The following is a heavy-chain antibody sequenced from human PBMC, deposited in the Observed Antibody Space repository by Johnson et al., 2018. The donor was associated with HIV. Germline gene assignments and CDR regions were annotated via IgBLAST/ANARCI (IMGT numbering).Heavy chain of an antibody. V-gene: IGHV3-64*04. J-gene: IGHJ3*02. CDR2: ISGSGGST. CDR1: GFTFSDYA. CDR3: ASPLEAAAGPMYAFDI. Sequence: QMLVVESGGGVVQPGRSLRLSCAASGFTFSDYAMHWVRQAPGKGLEWVSAISGSGGSTYYADSVKGRFTISRDNSKNTLYLQMNSLGAGDTAVYYCASPLEAAAGPMYAFDIGSQGTMVTGSS. D-gene: IGHD6-13*01.